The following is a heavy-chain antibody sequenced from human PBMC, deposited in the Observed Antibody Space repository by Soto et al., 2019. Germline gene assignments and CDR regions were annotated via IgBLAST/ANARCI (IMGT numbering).Heavy chain of an antibody. Sequence: QVQLQESGPGLVKPSQTLSLTCTVSGGSVSSGAYYWSWIRQHPGKGLEWIGYIYYGGSTYYNPSLESRVTISVDTSKNPFSLKLSSVPAAETAVYYCARASVVRGAIWWFDPWGQGTLVTVSS. CDR3: ARASVVRGAIWWFDP. CDR2: IYYGGST. V-gene: IGHV4-31*03. J-gene: IGHJ5*02. D-gene: IGHD3-10*01. CDR1: GGSVSSGAYY.